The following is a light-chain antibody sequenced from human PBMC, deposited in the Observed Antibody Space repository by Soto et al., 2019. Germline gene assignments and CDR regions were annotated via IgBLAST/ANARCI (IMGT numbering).Light chain of an antibody. CDR3: QQYNNWPLT. V-gene: IGKV3-15*01. Sequence: EIVMTQSPATLSVSPGERVTLSCRASQSVSSNLAWYQQIPGQAPSLLIYGASTRATGIPARFSGSGCGTEFTLTISSLQSEDFAVYYCQQYNNWPLTFGQGTKVEIK. CDR1: QSVSSN. CDR2: GAS. J-gene: IGKJ1*01.